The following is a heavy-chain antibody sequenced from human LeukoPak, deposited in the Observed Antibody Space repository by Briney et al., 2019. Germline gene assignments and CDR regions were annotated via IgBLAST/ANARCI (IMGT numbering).Heavy chain of an antibody. Sequence: NPGGSLRLSCAASGFTFSNYLMTWVRQAPGRGLEWVANIRQDGSEKYYVDSVKGRFTISRDNAKNSLYLQMNSLRAEDTAVYYCARGGNTPGDYWGQGTLVTVSS. V-gene: IGHV3-7*02. CDR1: GFTFSNYL. CDR3: ARGGNTPGDY. D-gene: IGHD2-2*02. J-gene: IGHJ4*02. CDR2: IRQDGSEK.